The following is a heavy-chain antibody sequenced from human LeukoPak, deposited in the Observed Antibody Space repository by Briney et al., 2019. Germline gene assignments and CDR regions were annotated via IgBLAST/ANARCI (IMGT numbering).Heavy chain of an antibody. CDR2: ISAYNGNT. CDR1: GYTFTSYG. D-gene: IGHD3-10*01. J-gene: IGHJ4*02. Sequence: ASVKVSCKASGYTFTSYGISWVRQAPGQGLEWMGGISAYNGNTNYAQKLQGRVTMTTDTSTSTAYMELRSLRSDDTAVYYCARDRPDYYGSGSSYYFDYWGQGTLVTVSS. CDR3: ARDRPDYYGSGSSYYFDY. V-gene: IGHV1-18*01.